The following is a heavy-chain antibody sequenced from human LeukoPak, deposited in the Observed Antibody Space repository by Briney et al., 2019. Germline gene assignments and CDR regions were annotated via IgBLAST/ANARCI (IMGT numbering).Heavy chain of an antibody. Sequence: SETLSLTCTVSGGSISSSSYYWGWIRQPPGKGLEWIGSIYYSGSTYYNPSLKSPVTISVDTSKNQFSLKLSSVTAADTAVYYCARRSSWPNWFDPWGQGTLVTVSS. J-gene: IGHJ5*02. CDR1: GGSISSSSYY. CDR3: ARRSSWPNWFDP. V-gene: IGHV4-39*01. D-gene: IGHD6-13*01. CDR2: IYYSGST.